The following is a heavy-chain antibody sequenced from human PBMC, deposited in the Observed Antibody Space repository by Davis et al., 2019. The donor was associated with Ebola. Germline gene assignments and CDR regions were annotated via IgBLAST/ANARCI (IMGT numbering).Heavy chain of an antibody. D-gene: IGHD6-19*01. CDR3: VRDPGSGDGIDH. CDR2: IKSDGSEK. J-gene: IGHJ5*02. CDR1: GFTFSSYY. V-gene: IGHV3-7*01. Sequence: PGGSLRLSCAASGFTFSSYYMNWVRQAPGKGLEWVASIKSDGSEKYYVDSVKGRFTISRDNGKNSLYLQMNSLIAEDTAVYYCVRDPGSGDGIDHWGQGTLVTVSS.